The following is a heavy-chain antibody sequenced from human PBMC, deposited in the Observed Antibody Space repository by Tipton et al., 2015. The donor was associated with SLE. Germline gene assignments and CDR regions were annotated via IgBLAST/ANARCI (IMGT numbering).Heavy chain of an antibody. D-gene: IGHD3-16*01. Sequence: SLRLSCTFSGASISSHSSYWGWIRQPPGKGLEWVAYISSSSITIYYADSVKDRFTISRDNARNSLYLQVNSLRAEDTAVYYCVQIGGSFSTAFDTWGQGTTVTVSS. CDR1: GASISSHS. V-gene: IGHV3-48*04. J-gene: IGHJ3*02. CDR3: VQIGGSFSTAFDT. CDR2: ISSSSITI.